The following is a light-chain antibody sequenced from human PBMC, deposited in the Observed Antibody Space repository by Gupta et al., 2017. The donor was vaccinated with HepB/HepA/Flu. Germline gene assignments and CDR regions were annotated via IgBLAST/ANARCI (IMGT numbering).Light chain of an antibody. CDR3: QAWDSRTVI. J-gene: IGLJ2*01. V-gene: IGLV3-1*01. CDR2: QDN. CDR1: KLGNKY. Sequence: SSELTQAPSVSVSPGQTASIACSGDKLGNKYVCWYQQKPGQSLVLVIYQDNKRPSGIPERFSGSNSGNTATLTISGTQAMDEADYYCQAWDSRTVIFGGGTKLTVL.